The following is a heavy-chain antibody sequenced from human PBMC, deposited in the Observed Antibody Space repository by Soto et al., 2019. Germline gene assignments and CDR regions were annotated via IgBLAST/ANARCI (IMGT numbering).Heavy chain of an antibody. D-gene: IGHD6-13*01. CDR1: GGSISSYY. CDR3: ARGALGTAASYYYYYMDV. CDR2: IYYSGST. Sequence: SETLSLTCTVSGGSISSYYWSWIRQPPGKGLEWIGYIYYSGSTNYNPSLKSRVTISVDTSKNQFSLKLSSVTAADTAVYYCARGALGTAASYYYYYMDVWGKGTTVTVSS. V-gene: IGHV4-59*01. J-gene: IGHJ6*03.